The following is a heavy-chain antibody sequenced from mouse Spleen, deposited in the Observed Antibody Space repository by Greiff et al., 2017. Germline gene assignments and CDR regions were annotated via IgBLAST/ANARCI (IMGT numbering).Heavy chain of an antibody. J-gene: IGHJ2*01. CDR2: ISSGGSYN. CDR3: ASAGGDY. CDR1: GFTFSSYG. V-gene: IGHV5-6*01. Sequence: DVQLVESGGDLVKPGGSLKLSCAASGFTFSSYGMSWVRQTPDKRLEWVATISSGGSYNYYPDSVKGRCTISRANAKNTLYLQMSRLKSEYTAMYYCASAGGDYWGQGTTPTVSS.